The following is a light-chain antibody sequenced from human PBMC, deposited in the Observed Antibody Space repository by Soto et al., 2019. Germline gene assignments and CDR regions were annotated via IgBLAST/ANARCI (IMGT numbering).Light chain of an antibody. J-gene: IGKJ2*01. CDR2: DAS. V-gene: IGKV1-5*01. CDR3: QQYSNYMYT. CDR1: QSISNW. Sequence: DIQMTQSPSTLSASVGDRVTITCRASQSISNWLAWYQQKPGKAPNLLIYDASSLESGVPSRFSGSGSGTEFTLTISSLQPDDFATYYCQQYSNYMYTFGQGTKLEI.